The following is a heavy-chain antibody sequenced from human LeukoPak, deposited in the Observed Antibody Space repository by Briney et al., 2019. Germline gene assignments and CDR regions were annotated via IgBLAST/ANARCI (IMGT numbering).Heavy chain of an antibody. CDR2: INHSGST. D-gene: IGHD1-26*01. Sequence: SETLSLTCAVYGGSFSGYYWSWIRQPPGKGLEWIGEINHSGSTNYNPSLKSRVTISVDTSKNQFSLKLSSVTAADTAVYYCARDRGTTGYYYLDSWGQGILVTVSS. V-gene: IGHV4-34*01. J-gene: IGHJ4*02. CDR1: GGSFSGYY. CDR3: ARDRGTTGYYYLDS.